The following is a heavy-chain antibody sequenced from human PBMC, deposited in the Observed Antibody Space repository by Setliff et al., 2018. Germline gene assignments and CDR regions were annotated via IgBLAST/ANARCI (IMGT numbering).Heavy chain of an antibody. J-gene: IGHJ4*02. CDR1: GYSFNTYW. CDR3: ARRGYNYGSGFDY. D-gene: IGHD5-18*01. Sequence: GESLTLSCQTSGYSFNTYWIGWVRQMPGKGLEWMGLISPGDSDTRYGPSFQGQVTISADKSLTTAYLQWRSLKPSDTAMYYCARRGYNYGSGFDYWGQGTLVTVSS. CDR2: ISPGDSDT. V-gene: IGHV5-51*01.